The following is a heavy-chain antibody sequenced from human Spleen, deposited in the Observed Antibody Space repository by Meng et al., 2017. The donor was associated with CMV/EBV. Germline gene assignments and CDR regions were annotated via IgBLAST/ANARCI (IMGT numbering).Heavy chain of an antibody. CDR3: ARGGVITQYFDY. CDR1: GGSFSGYN. CDR2: ISHTGTT. V-gene: IGHV4-34*01. Sequence: GSLRLSCAVYGGSFSGYNWSWIRQSPGKGLEWIGEISHTGTTSYNPSLKSRVTISADTSKNQFSLNLNSVTAADTAVYYCARGGVITQYFDYWGQGTLVTVSS. D-gene: IGHD3-22*01. J-gene: IGHJ4*02.